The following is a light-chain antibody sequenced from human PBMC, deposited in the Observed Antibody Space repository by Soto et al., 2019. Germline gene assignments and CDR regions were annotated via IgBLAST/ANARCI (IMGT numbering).Light chain of an antibody. V-gene: IGKV3-15*01. Sequence: EIVMTQSPAALSVSPGDGATLSCRASQNIGNDLAWYQQKPGQAPRLLIYDASTRATGIPARFSGGGSGTEFVLTISSLQSEDFAVYYCQRYDNWPSFTFGQGTKVDNK. CDR3: QRYDNWPSFT. CDR1: QNIGND. CDR2: DAS. J-gene: IGKJ2*01.